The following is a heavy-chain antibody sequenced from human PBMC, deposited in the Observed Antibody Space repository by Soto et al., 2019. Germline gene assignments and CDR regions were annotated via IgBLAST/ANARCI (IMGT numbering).Heavy chain of an antibody. V-gene: IGHV1-69*02. CDR2: IIPILGIA. CDR3: APSHSGGYYNNWFDP. D-gene: IGHD1-26*01. J-gene: IGHJ5*02. Sequence: QVQLVQSGAEVKKPGSSVKVSCKASGGTFSSYTISWVRQAPGQGLEWMGRIIPILGIANYAQKFQGRVTITADKSTSTAYMERSSLRSEDTAVYYCAPSHSGGYYNNWFDPWGQGTLVTVSS. CDR1: GGTFSSYT.